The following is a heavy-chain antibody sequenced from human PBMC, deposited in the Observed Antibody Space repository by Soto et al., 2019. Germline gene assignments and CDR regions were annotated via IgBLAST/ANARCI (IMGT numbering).Heavy chain of an antibody. D-gene: IGHD1-1*01. CDR1: GGTFNRYT. CDR2: IIPIFGTA. CDR3: ALWGFRDGNNSKDNYSGMDV. J-gene: IGHJ6*02. V-gene: IGHV1-69*01. Sequence: VQLVQSGAEVKKPGSSVKLSCKASGGTFNRYTISWVRQAPGQGLEWMGGIIPIFGTANYAQKFQGRVAIIADDSTSAAYMERRSLRSEDTAVYYCALWGFRDGNNSKDNYSGMDVWGQGTTVTVSS.